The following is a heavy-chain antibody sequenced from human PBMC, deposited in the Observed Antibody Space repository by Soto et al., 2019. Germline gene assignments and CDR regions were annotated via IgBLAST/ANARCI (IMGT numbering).Heavy chain of an antibody. V-gene: IGHV3-48*03. J-gene: IGHJ4*02. D-gene: IGHD3-22*01. CDR3: AREVDSSGPYHYDY. CDR1: GFTFSSYE. CDR2: ISSSGSTI. Sequence: GGSLRLSCAASGFTFSSYEMNWVRQAPGKGLEWVSYISSSGSTIDYAASVQGRFTISRDTAKNSLYLQMNNQRAEDTAVDYCAREVDSSGPYHYDYWGRGTLVTVS.